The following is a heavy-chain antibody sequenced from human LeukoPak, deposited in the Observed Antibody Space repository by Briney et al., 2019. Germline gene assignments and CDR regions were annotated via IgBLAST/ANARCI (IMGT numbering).Heavy chain of an antibody. CDR1: GFTFSSYG. Sequence: GGSRRLSCAASGFTFSSYGMTGGRLSPGKGRGWGSAISGSAGSTYYAGSVKARFTIYRDNSMNTLYLPMHSLSAEDTAVYYCAKDREYYYGSNGYYRFDYWGQGTLATVSS. CDR3: AKDREYYYGSNGYYRFDY. D-gene: IGHD3-22*01. J-gene: IGHJ4*02. CDR2: ISGSAGST. V-gene: IGHV3-23*01.